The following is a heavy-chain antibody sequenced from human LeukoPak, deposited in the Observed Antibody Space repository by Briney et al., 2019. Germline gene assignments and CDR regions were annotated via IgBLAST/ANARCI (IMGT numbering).Heavy chain of an antibody. CDR3: QNFDYGDSD. V-gene: IGHV3-21*01. Sequence: PGGSLRLSCAASGFTFSSYSMNWVRQAPGKGLEWVSSISSSSSYIYHADSVKGRFTISRDNAKNSLYLQMNSLRAEDTAVYYCQNFDYGDSDWGQGTLVTVSS. D-gene: IGHD4-17*01. CDR1: GFTFSSYS. J-gene: IGHJ4*02. CDR2: ISSSSSYI.